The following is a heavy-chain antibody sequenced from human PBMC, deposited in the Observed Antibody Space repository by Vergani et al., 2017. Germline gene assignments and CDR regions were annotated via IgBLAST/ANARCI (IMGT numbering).Heavy chain of an antibody. CDR1: GYTFTGYY. CDR2: INPNSGGT. Sequence: QVQLVQSGAEVKKPGASVKVSCKASGYTFTGYYMHWVRQAPGQGLEWMGWINPNSGGTSYAQKFQGRVTMTRDTSTSTVYMELSSLRSEDTAVYYCARSPVLGYFDYWGQGTLVTVSS. V-gene: IGHV1-2*02. J-gene: IGHJ4*02. CDR3: ARSPVLGYFDY.